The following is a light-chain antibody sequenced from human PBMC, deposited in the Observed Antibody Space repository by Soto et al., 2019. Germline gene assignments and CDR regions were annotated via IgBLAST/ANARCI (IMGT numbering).Light chain of an antibody. J-gene: IGKJ4*01. CDR2: DAS. CDR1: QSVRSW. Sequence: DMQMTHSPATLSASVGDGVTITCRASQSVRSWLAWYQQKPGTAPKLLIFDASRLESGVPSRFSGSASGTEFTLTISSLQPDDFATYYCQQDDNYPLTFGGGTKVDIK. CDR3: QQDDNYPLT. V-gene: IGKV1-5*01.